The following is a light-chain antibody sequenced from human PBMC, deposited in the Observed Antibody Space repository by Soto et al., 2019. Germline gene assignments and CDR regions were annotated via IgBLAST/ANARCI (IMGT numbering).Light chain of an antibody. CDR3: LQHNSYPIT. J-gene: IGKJ5*01. Sequence: EIVLTQSPGTLSVSTGERATLSCRASQSVSNNYLAWYQQKPGQAPRLLIYGASNRATGIPDRFSGSGSGTEFTLTISSLQPEDFATYYCLQHNSYPITFGQGTRLEIK. CDR2: GAS. V-gene: IGKV3-20*01. CDR1: QSVSNNY.